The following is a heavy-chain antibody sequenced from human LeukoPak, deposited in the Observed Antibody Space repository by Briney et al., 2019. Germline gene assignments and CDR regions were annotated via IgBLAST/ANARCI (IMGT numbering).Heavy chain of an antibody. Sequence: VASVKVSCKASGYTFISYGISWVRQAPGQGLEWMGWIGTYNANTNYAQKFQGRVTMTTDTSTSTSYMELRNLASDDTAVYYCARDTSRGIGQIGGYKHWGQGTLVTVSS. D-gene: IGHD3-22*01. CDR1: GYTFISYG. CDR3: ARDTSRGIGQIGGYKH. CDR2: IGTYNANT. V-gene: IGHV1-18*01. J-gene: IGHJ4*02.